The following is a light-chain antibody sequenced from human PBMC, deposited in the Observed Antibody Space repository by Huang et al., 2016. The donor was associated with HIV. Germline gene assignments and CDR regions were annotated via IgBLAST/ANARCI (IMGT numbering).Light chain of an antibody. J-gene: IGKJ1*01. Sequence: DIILTQSPATLSLSPGERATLSCRASQSVGSYLAWYQQKPGQAPRLLISDASNRATGIPARFSGGGSGTDFTLTIRGLEPDDFAVYFCQQRSNRTPTTFGQGTKVE. CDR2: DAS. CDR3: QQRSNRTPTT. CDR1: QSVGSY. V-gene: IGKV3-11*01.